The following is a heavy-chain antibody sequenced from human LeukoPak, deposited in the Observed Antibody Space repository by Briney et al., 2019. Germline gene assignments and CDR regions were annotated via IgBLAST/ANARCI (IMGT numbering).Heavy chain of an antibody. CDR1: GGSFSGYY. CDR2: INHSGST. D-gene: IGHD6-13*01. Sequence: SETLSLTCAIYGGSFSGYYWSWIRQPPGKGLEWIGEINHSGSTNYNPSLKSRVTISVDTSKNQFSLKLSSVTAADTAVYYCAGYSGSWPTLDYWGQGTLVTVSS. CDR3: AGYSGSWPTLDY. J-gene: IGHJ4*02. V-gene: IGHV4-34*01.